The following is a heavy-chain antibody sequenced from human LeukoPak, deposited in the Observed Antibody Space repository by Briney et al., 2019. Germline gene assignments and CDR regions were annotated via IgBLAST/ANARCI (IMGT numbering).Heavy chain of an antibody. D-gene: IGHD1-26*01. CDR3: ASGGSYRPFDY. CDR2: ISSSSSTI. J-gene: IGHJ4*02. Sequence: GGSLRLSCAASGFTFSSYSMNWVRQAPGKGLERVSYISSSSSTIYYADSVKGRFTISRDNAKNSLYLQMNSLRAEDTAVYYCASGGSYRPFDYWGRGTLVSVSS. V-gene: IGHV3-48*01. CDR1: GFTFSSYS.